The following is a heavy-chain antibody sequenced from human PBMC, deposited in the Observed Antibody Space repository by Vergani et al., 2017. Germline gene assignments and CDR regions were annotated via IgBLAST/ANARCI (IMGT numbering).Heavy chain of an antibody. CDR2: IYHSGGA. CDR1: GGSITSSSYY. V-gene: IGHV4-39*01. J-gene: IGHJ4*02. D-gene: IGHD3-9*01. Sequence: QLHPQESGPGLVKPSETLSLTCTVSGGSITSSSYYWGWIRQPPGKGLDWIGNIYHSGGAYYNPSLKGRVTISVDTSKNQFSLEVTSVTAADTAIYFCARTESFILRYFHWALWGQGTLVTVSS. CDR3: ARTESFILRYFHWAL.